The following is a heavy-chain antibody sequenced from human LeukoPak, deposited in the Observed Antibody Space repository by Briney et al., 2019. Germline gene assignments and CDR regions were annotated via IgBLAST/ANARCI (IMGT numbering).Heavy chain of an antibody. Sequence: GGSLGLSCDASGFIFSKNVMNWVRQAPGKGLEWVSSIRGNGDVTYYADSVKGRFTISRDNSKNMLFLQMNDLTREDTAIFYCTRRGGSDGWGAFDVWGQGTMVTVSS. CDR2: IRGNGDVT. CDR3: TRRGGSDGWGAFDV. D-gene: IGHD5-24*01. J-gene: IGHJ3*01. CDR1: GFIFSKNV. V-gene: IGHV3-23*01.